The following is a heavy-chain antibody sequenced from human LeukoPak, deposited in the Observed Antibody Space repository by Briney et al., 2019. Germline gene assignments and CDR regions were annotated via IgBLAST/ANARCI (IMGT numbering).Heavy chain of an antibody. CDR3: ARTEVLWFRDLINWFDP. V-gene: IGHV1-18*01. Sequence: GASVKVSCKASGYTFTSYGISWVRQAPGQGLEWMGWISAYNGNTNYAQKLQGRVTMTTDTSTSTAYMELRSLRSDDTAVYYCARTEVLWFRDLINWFDPWGQGTLVTVSS. D-gene: IGHD3-10*01. J-gene: IGHJ5*02. CDR2: ISAYNGNT. CDR1: GYTFTSYG.